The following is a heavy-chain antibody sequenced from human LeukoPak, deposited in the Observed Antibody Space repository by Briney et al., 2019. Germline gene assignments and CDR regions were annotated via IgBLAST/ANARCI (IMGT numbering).Heavy chain of an antibody. J-gene: IGHJ4*02. Sequence: PGGSLRLSCAASGFTFSTYTMNWVRQAPGKGLEWVSYISGSGSAIYYADSVKGRFTISRDNAKNSLYLHLNSLRDEDTAVYYCARAPPDYGDFDFWGQGTLVTVSS. CDR2: ISGSGSAI. CDR3: ARAPPDYGDFDF. CDR1: GFTFSTYT. D-gene: IGHD4-17*01. V-gene: IGHV3-48*02.